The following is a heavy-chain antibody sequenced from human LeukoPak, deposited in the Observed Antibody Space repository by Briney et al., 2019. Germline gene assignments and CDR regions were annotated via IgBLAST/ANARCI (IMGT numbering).Heavy chain of an antibody. D-gene: IGHD1-1*01. J-gene: IGHJ4*02. Sequence: SETLSLTCDVSGASISRGSWWSWVRQPPGKGLEWIGEFSHSGITNFNPSLKSRVTISADKSRNQFSLNLISVTAADTAVYFCARNGGHNQEHWGQGTLVTVSS. CDR1: GASISRGSW. CDR3: ARNGGHNQEH. CDR2: FSHSGIT. V-gene: IGHV4-4*02.